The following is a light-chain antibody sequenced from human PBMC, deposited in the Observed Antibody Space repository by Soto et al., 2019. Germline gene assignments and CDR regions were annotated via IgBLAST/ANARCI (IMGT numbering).Light chain of an antibody. CDR3: QQLYSYPRT. Sequence: IQLTQSPSSLSASVGDRVTITCRASQGISTYLAWYQQKPGKAPKLLIYGASTLQSGVPSRFSGSGSGTDVTLTISSLQPEDFATYYCQQLYSYPRTFGPGTRVDIK. CDR2: GAS. J-gene: IGKJ3*01. V-gene: IGKV1-9*01. CDR1: QGISTY.